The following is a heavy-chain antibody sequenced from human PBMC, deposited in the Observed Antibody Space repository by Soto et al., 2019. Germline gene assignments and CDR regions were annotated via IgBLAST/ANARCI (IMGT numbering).Heavy chain of an antibody. CDR1: GVSISSLY. D-gene: IGHD3-10*01. CDR3: ARRYGSAFDF. V-gene: IGHV4-59*01. J-gene: IGHJ3*01. CDR2: IFYSGST. Sequence: PSETLSLTCTVSGVSISSLYWNLIRQPPGKGLEWIGSIFYSGSTTYNPSLKSRVTISVDTSKTQFSLKLTSVTAADTAVYYCARRYGSAFDFWGQGTMVTVSS.